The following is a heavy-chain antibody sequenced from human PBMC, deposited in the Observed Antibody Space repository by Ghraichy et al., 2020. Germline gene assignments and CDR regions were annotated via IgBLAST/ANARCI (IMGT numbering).Heavy chain of an antibody. CDR2: ISSSSSYI. Sequence: GSLRLSCAASGFTFSSYSMNWVRQAPGKGLEWVSSISSSSSYIYYADSVKGRFTISRDNAKNSLYLQMNSLRAEDTAVYYCARGWVYYYDSSAESPLYGMDVWGQGTTVTVSS. CDR1: GFTFSSYS. CDR3: ARGWVYYYDSSAESPLYGMDV. J-gene: IGHJ6*02. V-gene: IGHV3-21*01. D-gene: IGHD3-22*01.